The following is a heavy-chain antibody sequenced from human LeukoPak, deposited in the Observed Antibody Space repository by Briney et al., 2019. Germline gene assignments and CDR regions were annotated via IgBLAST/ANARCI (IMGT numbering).Heavy chain of an antibody. Sequence: SVKLSCKASGGTFSSYAISWVRQAPGQGLEWMGGIIPIFGTANYAQKFQGRVTITADESTSTAYMELSSLRSEDTAVYYCARSQPYDYYYMDFWGKGTTVTVSS. CDR1: GGTFSSYA. J-gene: IGHJ6*03. V-gene: IGHV1-69*13. CDR2: IIPIFGTA. CDR3: ARSQPYDYYYMDF.